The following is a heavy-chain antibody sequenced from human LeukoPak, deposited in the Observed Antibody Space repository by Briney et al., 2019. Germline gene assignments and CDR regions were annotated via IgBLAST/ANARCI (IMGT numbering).Heavy chain of an antibody. Sequence: GGSLRLSCAASGFTFSSYGMHWVRQAPGKGLEWVAVISYDGSNKYYADSVKGRFTISRDNSKNTLYLQMNSLRAEDTAVCYCAKEINGYYDSSGPQFDYWGQGTLVTVS. V-gene: IGHV3-30*18. CDR2: ISYDGSNK. J-gene: IGHJ4*02. CDR3: AKEINGYYDSSGPQFDY. CDR1: GFTFSSYG. D-gene: IGHD3-22*01.